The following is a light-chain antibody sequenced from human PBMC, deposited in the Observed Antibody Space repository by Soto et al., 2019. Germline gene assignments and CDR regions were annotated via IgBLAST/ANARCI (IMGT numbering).Light chain of an antibody. CDR2: GVS. CDR1: QSISSN. CDR3: QQYDYWPRT. Sequence: EVVRTQCPATLSVSPGESATLSCRASQSISSNKLAWYQQRPGQAPRLLLFGVSNRATGIPARFSGSGSGTDFSLTISSLQSEDFAVYYCQQYDYWPRTFGQGTKVDIK. J-gene: IGKJ1*01. V-gene: IGKV3-15*01.